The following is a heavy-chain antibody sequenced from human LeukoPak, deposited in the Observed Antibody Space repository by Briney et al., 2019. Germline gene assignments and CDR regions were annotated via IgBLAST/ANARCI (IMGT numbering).Heavy chain of an antibody. CDR2: IYPGDSDT. Sequence: GESLQISCKGSGYSFTSYWIGWVRQMPGKGLEWMGIIYPGDSDTRYSPSFQGQVTMSADKSISTAYLQLSSLKASDTAMYYCARLSSGSGSPGDYWGQGTLVTVSS. D-gene: IGHD3-10*01. CDR3: ARLSSGSGSPGDY. V-gene: IGHV5-51*01. CDR1: GYSFTSYW. J-gene: IGHJ4*02.